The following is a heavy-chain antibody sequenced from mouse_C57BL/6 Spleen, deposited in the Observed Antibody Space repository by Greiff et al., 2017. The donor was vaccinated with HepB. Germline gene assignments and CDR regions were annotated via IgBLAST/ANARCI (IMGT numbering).Heavy chain of an antibody. V-gene: IGHV1-55*01. J-gene: IGHJ2*01. CDR2: IYPGSGST. Sequence: QVHVKQSGAELVKPGASVKMSCKASGYTFTSYWITWVKQRPGQGLEWIGDIYPGSGSTNFNEKFKSKATLTVDTSSSTAYMQLSSLTSEDSAVYYCARLAVVATGDYWGQGTTLTVSS. D-gene: IGHD1-1*01. CDR3: ARLAVVATGDY. CDR1: GYTFTSYW.